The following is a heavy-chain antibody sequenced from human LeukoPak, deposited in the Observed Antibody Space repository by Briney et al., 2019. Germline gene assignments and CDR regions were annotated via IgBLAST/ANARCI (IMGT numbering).Heavy chain of an antibody. V-gene: IGHV3-30*18. D-gene: IGHD2-2*01. Sequence: PGGSLRHSCAASGFTFSSYGMHWVRQAPGKGLEWVAVISYDGSNKYYADSVKGRFTISRDNSKNTLYLQMNSPRAEDTAVYYCAKNSDCSSTSCYSYYYGMDVWGQGTTVTVSS. CDR1: GFTFSSYG. J-gene: IGHJ6*02. CDR2: ISYDGSNK. CDR3: AKNSDCSSTSCYSYYYGMDV.